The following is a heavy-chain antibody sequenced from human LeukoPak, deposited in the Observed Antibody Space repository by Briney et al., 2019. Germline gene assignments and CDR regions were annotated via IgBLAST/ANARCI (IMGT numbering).Heavy chain of an antibody. V-gene: IGHV3-48*04. CDR3: ASGGSYFDSSGGNDAFDI. Sequence: GSLRLSCGASGFTFSSYSMNWVRQAPGKGLEWVSYISSSSGTIHYADSVKGRFTISRDNGKNSLYLQMTSLRAEDTAVYYCASGGSYFDSSGGNDAFDIWGQGTMVTVSS. CDR2: ISSSSGTI. D-gene: IGHD3-22*01. CDR1: GFTFSSYS. J-gene: IGHJ3*02.